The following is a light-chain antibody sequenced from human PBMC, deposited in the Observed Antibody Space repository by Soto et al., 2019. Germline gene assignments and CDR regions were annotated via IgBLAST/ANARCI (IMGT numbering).Light chain of an antibody. CDR2: EVT. CDR3: SSYGGTNNVV. CDR1: SSDVGGYKY. Sequence: QPVLTQPPSASGSPGQSVTISCTGTSSDVGGYKYVSWYQHHPGKAPKVVIYEVTKRPSGVPDRFSGSQSGNTASLTVSGLQAEDEADYYCSSYGGTNNVVFGGGTQLTVL. V-gene: IGLV2-8*01. J-gene: IGLJ2*01.